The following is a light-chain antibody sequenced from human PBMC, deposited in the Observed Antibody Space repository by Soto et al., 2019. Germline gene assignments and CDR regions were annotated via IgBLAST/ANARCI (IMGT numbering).Light chain of an antibody. V-gene: IGKV3-15*01. CDR1: QSISSN. J-gene: IGKJ4*01. CDR3: QQYNDWPLT. Sequence: IVMTQSPATLSVSPGERATLSCRASQSISSNLAWYQQKPGQAPRLLIYGASTRATDIPARFSGSGSGTDFTLTISSLQSEDFAVYYCQQYNDWPLTFGGGTKVDIK. CDR2: GAS.